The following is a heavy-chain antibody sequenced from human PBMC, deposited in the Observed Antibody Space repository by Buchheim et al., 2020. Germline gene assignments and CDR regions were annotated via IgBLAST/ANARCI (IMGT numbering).Heavy chain of an antibody. V-gene: IGHV3-15*01. Sequence: EVQLVESGGGLVKPGGSLRLSCAASGFTLSNAWMSWVRQAPGKGLEWVGRIKSKTDGGTIDYAAPVKGRFTVSRADSKDKLYLQMKSLKTEDTAVYYCTTEGITMIADAFDIWGQGA. CDR1: GFTLSNAW. J-gene: IGHJ3*02. CDR2: IKSKTDGGTI. D-gene: IGHD3-22*01. CDR3: TTEGITMIADAFDI.